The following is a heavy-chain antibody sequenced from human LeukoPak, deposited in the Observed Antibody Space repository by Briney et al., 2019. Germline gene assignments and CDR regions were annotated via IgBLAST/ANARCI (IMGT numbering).Heavy chain of an antibody. CDR1: GYIFTSYW. Sequence: GGSLKTPLKGPGYIFTSYWIGWVRQMPGKGLAWKGIIYPGDSDTRYSPSFQGQITISADKSISTAYLQWSSLKASDTAMYYCARHRSSSNYYYGMDVWGQGTTVTVSS. J-gene: IGHJ6*02. CDR2: IYPGDSDT. CDR3: ARHRSSSNYYYGMDV. V-gene: IGHV5-51*01. D-gene: IGHD2-2*01.